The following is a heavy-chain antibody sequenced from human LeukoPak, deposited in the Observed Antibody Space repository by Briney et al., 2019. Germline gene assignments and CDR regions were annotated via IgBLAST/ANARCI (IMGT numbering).Heavy chain of an antibody. CDR1: GYTFTSYG. J-gene: IGHJ4*02. Sequence: GASVTVSCKASGYTFTSYGISWVRQAPGQGLEWMGWISAYNGNTNYAQKLQGRVTMTTDTSTSTAYMELRSLRSDDTAVYYCARGMRIAAKLFPGDSQDYWGQGTLVTVSS. CDR3: ARGMRIAAKLFPGDSQDY. V-gene: IGHV1-18*01. D-gene: IGHD6-13*01. CDR2: ISAYNGNT.